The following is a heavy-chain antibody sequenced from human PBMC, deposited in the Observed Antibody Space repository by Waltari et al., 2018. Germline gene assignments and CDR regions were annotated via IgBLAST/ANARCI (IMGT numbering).Heavy chain of an antibody. Sequence: QVQLQQWGAGLLKPSETLSLTCAVSGGSFSGYYWRWIRQPPGKGLEWIGEINHSGSTNYNPSLKSRVTISVDTSKNQFSLKLSSVTAADTAVYYCARVRSYYDFWSGYHYFDYWGQGTLVTVSS. CDR3: ARVRSYYDFWSGYHYFDY. D-gene: IGHD3-3*01. CDR2: INHSGST. J-gene: IGHJ4*02. V-gene: IGHV4-34*01. CDR1: GGSFSGYY.